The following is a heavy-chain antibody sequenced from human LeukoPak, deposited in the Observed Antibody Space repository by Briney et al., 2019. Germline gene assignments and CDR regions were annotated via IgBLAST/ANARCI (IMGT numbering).Heavy chain of an antibody. V-gene: IGHV1-18*01. CDR2: INIYHNHT. J-gene: IGHJ3*02. Sequence: GASVKVSCKASGYSFTNYGISWVRQAPGQGLEWMGWINIYHNHTNYAQKLQGRVTMATGTSTNTAYMVLRSLRTDDTAVYYCARDIWFGDFANAFDIWGQGTMVTVSS. CDR3: ARDIWFGDFANAFDI. CDR1: GYSFTNYG. D-gene: IGHD3-10*01.